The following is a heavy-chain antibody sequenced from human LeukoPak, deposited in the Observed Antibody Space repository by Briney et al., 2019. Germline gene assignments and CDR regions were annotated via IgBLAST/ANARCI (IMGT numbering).Heavy chain of an antibody. CDR2: ISAYNGNT. CDR1: GYTFTSYG. V-gene: IGHV1-18*01. Sequence: ASVKVSCKASGYTFTSYGISWVRQAPGQGLEWMGWISAYNGNTNYAQKLQGRVTMTTDTSTSTAYMGLRSLRSDDTAVYYCAREHTPYSYGLDWGQGTLVTVSS. CDR3: AREHTPYSYGLD. J-gene: IGHJ4*02. D-gene: IGHD5-18*01.